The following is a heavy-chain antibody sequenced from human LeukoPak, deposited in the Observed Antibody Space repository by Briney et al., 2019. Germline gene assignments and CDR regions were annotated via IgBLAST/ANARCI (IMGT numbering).Heavy chain of an antibody. CDR2: ISKRNTI. D-gene: IGHD4-17*01. V-gene: IGHV3-69-1*01. J-gene: IGHJ4*02. CDR3: AVDRRQGPTVTTFSPFDY. CDR1: GFTFSNYN. Sequence: PGGSLRLSCAASGFTFSNYNMNWVRQAPGKGLEWISYISKRNTIYYADSVMGRFTVSRDNAKNSLYLQMNSLRVDDTAVYYCAVDRRQGPTVTTFSPFDYWGQGTLVTVSS.